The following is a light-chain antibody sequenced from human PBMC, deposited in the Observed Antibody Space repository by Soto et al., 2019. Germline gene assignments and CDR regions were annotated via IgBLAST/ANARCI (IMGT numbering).Light chain of an antibody. V-gene: IGKV1-39*01. CDR1: QSISSY. CDR3: QQSYSIPLT. CDR2: AAS. Sequence: DIQTTQSPSSLSASVGDRVTITCRASQSISSYLNWYQQKPGKAPKLLIYAASNLQSGVPSRFSGSGSGTDFTLTISSLQPEDFATYYCQQSYSIPLTFGGGTKVEI. J-gene: IGKJ4*01.